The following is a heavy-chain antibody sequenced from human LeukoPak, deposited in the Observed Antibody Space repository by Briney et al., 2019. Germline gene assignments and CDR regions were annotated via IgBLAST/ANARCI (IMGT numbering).Heavy chain of an antibody. J-gene: IGHJ4*02. V-gene: IGHV3-23*01. Sequence: PGGSLRLSCAASGVTLSSFAMSWARQAPGKGLEWVSGISSSGSGDNTYYADSVKGRFTISRDNSKSTLYLQMNSLRAEDTAVYYCAKGRGATIFGVAYSWGQGTLVTVSS. CDR3: AKGRGATIFGVAYS. D-gene: IGHD3-3*01. CDR2: ISSSGSGDNT. CDR1: GVTLSSFA.